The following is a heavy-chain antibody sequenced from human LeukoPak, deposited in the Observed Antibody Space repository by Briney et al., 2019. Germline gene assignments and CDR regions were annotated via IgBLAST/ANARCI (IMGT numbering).Heavy chain of an antibody. D-gene: IGHD2-2*02. V-gene: IGHV1-69*05. CDR1: GGTFSSYA. Sequence: SVKVSCKASGGTFSSYAISWVRQAPGQGLEWMGGIIPIFGTANYAQKFQGRVTITTDESTSTAYMELSSLRSEDTAVYYCARGARFCTSCYTDYYYYMDVWGKGTTVTVSS. CDR3: ARGARFCTSCYTDYYYYMDV. CDR2: IIPIFGTA. J-gene: IGHJ6*03.